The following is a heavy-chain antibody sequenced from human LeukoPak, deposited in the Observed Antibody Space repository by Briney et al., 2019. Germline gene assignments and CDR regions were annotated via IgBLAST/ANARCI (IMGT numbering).Heavy chain of an antibody. CDR1: GFTFSTYA. V-gene: IGHV3-23*01. CDR2: IRGSDGST. D-gene: IGHD4-17*01. Sequence: GGSLKLSCAASGFTFSTYALSWVRQAPGKGLEWVSSIRGSDGSTYYADSVKGRFAISRDNSKNTLYLQMNSLRAEDTAVYYCAKDVYGDYGGLDYWGQGTLVTVSS. CDR3: AKDVYGDYGGLDY. J-gene: IGHJ4*02.